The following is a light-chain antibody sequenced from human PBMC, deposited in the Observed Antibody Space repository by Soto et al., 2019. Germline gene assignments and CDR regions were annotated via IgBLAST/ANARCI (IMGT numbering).Light chain of an antibody. Sequence: DIQMTQSPSTLSGSVGDRVTITCRASQTISSWLAWYQQIPGKAPKLLIYDASSLESGVPSRFSGSGSGTEFSLTISSLQPDDFATYYCQQYNSYSPTFGQGTKVDIK. J-gene: IGKJ1*01. CDR3: QQYNSYSPT. CDR1: QTISSW. CDR2: DAS. V-gene: IGKV1-5*01.